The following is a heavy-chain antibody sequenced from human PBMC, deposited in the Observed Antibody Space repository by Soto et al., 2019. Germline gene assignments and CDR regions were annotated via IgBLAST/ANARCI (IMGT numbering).Heavy chain of an antibody. Sequence: QVQLVESWGGVVPPGRSLRLSCAASGFTFSSYGMHWVRQAPGKGLEWVAVISYDGSNKYYADSVKGRFTISRDNSKNTLYLQMNSMRAEDTAVYYCAKDADLVYGSEINWFDPWGQGTLVTVSS. CDR2: ISYDGSNK. D-gene: IGHD3-10*01. V-gene: IGHV3-30*18. J-gene: IGHJ5*02. CDR1: GFTFSSYG. CDR3: AKDADLVYGSEINWFDP.